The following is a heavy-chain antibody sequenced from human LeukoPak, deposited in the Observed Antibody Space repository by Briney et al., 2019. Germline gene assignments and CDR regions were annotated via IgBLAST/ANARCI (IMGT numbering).Heavy chain of an antibody. CDR3: ATDLLVGATMIS. Sequence: GASVKVSCKVSGYTLIELSMHWARQAPGKGLEWMGGFDPEDGETIYAQKFQGRVTMTEDTSTDTAYMELSSLRSEDTAVYYCATDLLVGATMISWGQGTLVTVSS. D-gene: IGHD1-26*01. J-gene: IGHJ5*02. CDR1: GYTLIELS. CDR2: FDPEDGET. V-gene: IGHV1-24*01.